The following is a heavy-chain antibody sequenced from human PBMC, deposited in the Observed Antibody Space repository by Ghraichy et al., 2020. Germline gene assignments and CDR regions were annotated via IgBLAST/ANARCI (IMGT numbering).Heavy chain of an antibody. Sequence: GESLNISCAASGFTFSSYAMSWVRQAPGKGLEWVSAISGSGGSTYYADSVKGRFTISRDNSKNTLYLQMNSLRAEDTAVYYCAKPHSGYDPVNWFDPWGQGTLVTVSS. CDR1: GFTFSSYA. CDR3: AKPHSGYDPVNWFDP. CDR2: ISGSGGST. J-gene: IGHJ5*02. V-gene: IGHV3-23*01. D-gene: IGHD5-12*01.